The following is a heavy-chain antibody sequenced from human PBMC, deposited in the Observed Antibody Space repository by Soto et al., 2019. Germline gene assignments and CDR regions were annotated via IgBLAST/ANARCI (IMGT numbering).Heavy chain of an antibody. CDR1: GYIFTGYY. D-gene: IGHD6-19*01. CDR2: INPNSGGT. J-gene: IGHJ4*02. Sequence: ASVKVSCKASGYIFTGYYMHWVRQAPGQGLEWMGWINPNSGGTNYAQGFQGRVTMTRDTSISTAYMELSRLRSDDTAVYYCARPLYSSSGYWGQGTLVTVSS. V-gene: IGHV1-2*02. CDR3: ARPLYSSSGY.